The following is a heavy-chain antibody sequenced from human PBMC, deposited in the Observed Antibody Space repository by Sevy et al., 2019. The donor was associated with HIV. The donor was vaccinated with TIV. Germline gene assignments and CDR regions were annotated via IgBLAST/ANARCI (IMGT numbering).Heavy chain of an antibody. CDR3: AKPPRGPYYHYGMDV. CDR1: GFTFSSYA. D-gene: IGHD5-12*01. J-gene: IGHJ6*02. V-gene: IGHV3-23*01. CDR2: ISGSGGST. Sequence: GGSLRLSCAASGFTFSSYAMSWVRQAPGKGLEWVSVISGSGGSTYYADSVKGRFTFSRDNSKNTLYLQMNSLRAEDTAVYYCAKPPRGPYYHYGMDVWGQGTTVTVSS.